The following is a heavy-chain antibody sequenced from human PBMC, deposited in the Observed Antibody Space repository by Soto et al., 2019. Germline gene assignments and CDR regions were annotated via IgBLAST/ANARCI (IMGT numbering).Heavy chain of an antibody. J-gene: IGHJ4*02. CDR2: ISAYNGNT. Sequence: QVQLVQSGAEVKKPGASVKVSCKASGYTFTSYGISWVRQAPGQGLEWMGWISAYNGNTNYAQKLQGRVTMTTDTSTSTVYMELRSLRSDDTAVYYCARVDEQQLVLVSGFDYWGQGTLVTVSS. CDR3: ARVDEQQLVLVSGFDY. CDR1: GYTFTSYG. D-gene: IGHD6-13*01. V-gene: IGHV1-18*01.